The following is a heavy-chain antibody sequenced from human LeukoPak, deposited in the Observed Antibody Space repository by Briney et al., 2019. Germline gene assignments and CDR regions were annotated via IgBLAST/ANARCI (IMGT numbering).Heavy chain of an antibody. CDR1: GGSFSGYY. CDR3: ARLNYYDSSGYYYRPNYFDY. J-gene: IGHJ4*02. D-gene: IGHD3-22*01. V-gene: IGHV4-34*01. Sequence: PSETLSLTCAVYGGSFSGYYWSWIRQPPGKGLEWIGEINHSGSTNYNPSLKSRVTISVDTSKNQFSLKLSSVTAADTAVYYCARLNYYDSSGYYYRPNYFDYWGQGTLVTVSS. CDR2: INHSGST.